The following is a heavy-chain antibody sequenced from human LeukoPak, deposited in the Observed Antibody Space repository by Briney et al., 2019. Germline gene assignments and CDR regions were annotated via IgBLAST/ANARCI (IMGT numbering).Heavy chain of an antibody. CDR2: ISAYNGKT. Sequence: GASVKVSCKASGYTFTSYGISWVRQAPGQGLEGMGGISAYNGKTNYAQKLQGRVTMTTDTSTSTAYMELRGLRSDDTGVYYCARGITIFGVDSDAFDIWGQGTMVTVSS. D-gene: IGHD3-3*01. V-gene: IGHV1-18*01. CDR3: ARGITIFGVDSDAFDI. J-gene: IGHJ3*02. CDR1: GYTFTSYG.